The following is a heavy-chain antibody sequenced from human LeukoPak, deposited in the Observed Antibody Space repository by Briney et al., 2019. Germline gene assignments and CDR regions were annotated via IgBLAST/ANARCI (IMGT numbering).Heavy chain of an antibody. V-gene: IGHV1-18*01. CDR2: ISTYNGNT. CDR3: VMDYYYDSSGYYPLFDY. D-gene: IGHD3-22*01. J-gene: IGHJ4*02. CDR1: GYTFTTYA. Sequence: ASVKVSCKASGYTFTTYAICWVRQAPGQGLEWMGWISTYNGNTNYAQNLQGRVTMTTETSTNTAYMELSSLRSEDTAVYYCVMDYYYDSSGYYPLFDYWGQGTLVTVSS.